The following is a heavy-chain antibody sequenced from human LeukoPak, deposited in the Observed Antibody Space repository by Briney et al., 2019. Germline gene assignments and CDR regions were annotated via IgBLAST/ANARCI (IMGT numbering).Heavy chain of an antibody. J-gene: IGHJ6*03. Sequence: ASVKVSCKASGYTFTSYNINWVRQATGQGLEWMGWMNPNSGNTGYAQKFQGRVTITRNTSISTAYMELSRLRSDDTAVYYCARASGFLEWLMYMDVWGKGTTVTVSS. CDR2: MNPNSGNT. D-gene: IGHD3-3*01. V-gene: IGHV1-8*01. CDR3: ARASGFLEWLMYMDV. CDR1: GYTFTSYN.